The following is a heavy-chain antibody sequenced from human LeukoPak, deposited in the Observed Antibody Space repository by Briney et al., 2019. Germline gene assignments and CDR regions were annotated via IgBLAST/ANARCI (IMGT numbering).Heavy chain of an antibody. Sequence: PGGSLRLSCATSGFTFTNYATRWVRQAPGGRGEWVSSVTGRGDTTYHADSVKGRFFMSREDATTKVYLQRNRLRAEDTAIYYCAKGAEIDLWGQGTLVTVSS. CDR2: VTGRGDTT. J-gene: IGHJ5*02. CDR1: GFTFTNYA. V-gene: IGHV3-23*01. CDR3: AKGAEIDL. D-gene: IGHD3-16*01.